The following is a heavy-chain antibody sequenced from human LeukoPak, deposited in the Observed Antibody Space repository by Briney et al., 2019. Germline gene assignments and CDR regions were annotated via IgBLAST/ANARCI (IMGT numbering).Heavy chain of an antibody. V-gene: IGHV3-30*02. CDR2: IRYNGNNK. CDR3: AKDRGGIISGYYFDY. D-gene: IGHD2-15*01. Sequence: GGSLRLSCAASGFTFSSYGMHWVRQAPGKGLEWVAFIRYNGNNKYYADSVKGRFTISRDNSKNSPYLQMNSLRTEDTALYYCAKDRGGIISGYYFDYWGQGTLVTVSS. CDR1: GFTFSSYG. J-gene: IGHJ4*02.